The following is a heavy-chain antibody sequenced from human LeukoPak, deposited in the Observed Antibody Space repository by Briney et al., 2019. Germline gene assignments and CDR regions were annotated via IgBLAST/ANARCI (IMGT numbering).Heavy chain of an antibody. CDR3: ARDYYGSGSYYYYYYGMDV. CDR2: ISSSSSYI. D-gene: IGHD3-10*01. V-gene: IGHV3-21*01. Sequence: GGSLRLSCAASGFTFSSYSMNWARQAPGKGLEWVSSISSSSSYIYYADSVKGRFTISRDNAKNSLYLQMNSLRAEDTAVYYCARDYYGSGSYYYYYYGMDVWGQGTTVTVSS. CDR1: GFTFSSYS. J-gene: IGHJ6*02.